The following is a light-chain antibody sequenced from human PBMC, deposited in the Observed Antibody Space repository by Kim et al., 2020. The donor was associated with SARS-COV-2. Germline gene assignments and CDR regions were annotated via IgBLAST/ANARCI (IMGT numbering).Light chain of an antibody. CDR3: PHYTQQDDTSPRT. CDR2: ATS. J-gene: IGKJ1*01. Sequence: EIVVTQSPGTLSLSPGERATLPCRASQIVSFAYVAWYQQKPGQAPRLLIYATSSRATGIPARFSGSGSGTGFTLTISRLEPEDFATYYCPHYTQQDDTSPRTFGQGTKVDIK. V-gene: IGKV3-20*01. CDR1: QIVSFAY.